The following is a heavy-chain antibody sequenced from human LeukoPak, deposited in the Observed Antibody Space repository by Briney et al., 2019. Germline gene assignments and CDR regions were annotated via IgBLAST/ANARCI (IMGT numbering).Heavy chain of an antibody. CDR1: GGSISSYY. V-gene: IGHV4-59*01. CDR3: ARDQIEQSGYSSGWYTMYYYYGMDV. CDR2: IYYSGST. J-gene: IGHJ6*02. D-gene: IGHD6-19*01. Sequence: SETLSLTCTVSGGSISSYYWSWIRQPPGEGLEWIGYIYYSGSTNYNPSLKSRDTISVDTSKNQFSLKLSPVTAADTAVYYCARDQIEQSGYSSGWYTMYYYYGMDVWGQGTTVTVSS.